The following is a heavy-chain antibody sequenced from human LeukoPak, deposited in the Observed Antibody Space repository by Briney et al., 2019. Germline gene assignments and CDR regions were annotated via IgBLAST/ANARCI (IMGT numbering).Heavy chain of an antibody. CDR1: GGTFSSYA. J-gene: IGHJ3*02. CDR2: IIPIFGTA. Sequence: GSSVKVSCKASGGTFSSYAISWVRQAPGQGLEWMGGIIPIFGTASYAQKFQGRVTITADESTSTAYMELSSLRSEDTAVYYCARVLPRRGYYYDSSGYYLDAFDIWGQGTMVTVSS. V-gene: IGHV1-69*01. D-gene: IGHD3-22*01. CDR3: ARVLPRRGYYYDSSGYYLDAFDI.